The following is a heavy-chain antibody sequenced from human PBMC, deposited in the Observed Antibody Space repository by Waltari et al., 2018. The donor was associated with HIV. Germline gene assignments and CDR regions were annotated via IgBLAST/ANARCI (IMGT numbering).Heavy chain of an antibody. J-gene: IGHJ4*02. Sequence: EVQLLESGGGLVQPGGSLRLSCAASGFTFSSYAMSWVRQAPGKGLEWVSAISGSGGSTYYADSVKGRFTISRDNSKNTLYLQMNSLRAEDTAVYYCAKDLLGTYYYDSSGYYLEDYWGQGTLVTVSS. CDR2: ISGSGGST. D-gene: IGHD3-22*01. V-gene: IGHV3-23*01. CDR3: AKDLLGTYYYDSSGYYLEDY. CDR1: GFTFSSYA.